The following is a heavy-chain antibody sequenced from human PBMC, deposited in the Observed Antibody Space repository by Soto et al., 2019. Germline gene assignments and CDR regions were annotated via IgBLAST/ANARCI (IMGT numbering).Heavy chain of an antibody. CDR1: GASITTYY. J-gene: IGHJ4*02. V-gene: IGHV4-59*13. CDR3: ARRLFGSGWTLDS. Sequence: SETLSLTCDVSGASITTYYWSWIRQAPGKGLEWIGNVYHTGSTDYNSSLRSRVTISVDTSKNQFSLNMNSVTAADPAVYYCARRLFGSGWTLDSWGQEALVTVSS. D-gene: IGHD6-19*01. CDR2: VYHTGST.